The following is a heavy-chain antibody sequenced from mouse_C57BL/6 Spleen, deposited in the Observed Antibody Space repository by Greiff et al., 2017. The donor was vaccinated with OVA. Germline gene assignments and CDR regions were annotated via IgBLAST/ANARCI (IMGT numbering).Heavy chain of an antibody. J-gene: IGHJ2*01. D-gene: IGHD2-5*01. CDR1: GYTFTSYW. V-gene: IGHV1-52*01. CDR3: ARFYYSNPYYFDY. Sequence: VQLQQPGAELVRPGSSVKLSCKASGYTFTSYWMHWVKQRPIQGLEWIGNIDPSDSETHYNQKFKDKATLTVDKSSSTAYMQLSSLTSEDSAVYYCARFYYSNPYYFDYWGQGTTLTVSS. CDR2: IDPSDSET.